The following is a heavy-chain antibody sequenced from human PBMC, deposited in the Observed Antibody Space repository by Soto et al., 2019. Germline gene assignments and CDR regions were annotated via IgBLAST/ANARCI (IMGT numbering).Heavy chain of an antibody. CDR3: ARARHPYCSNGVCYTGDFDL. CDR2: IFPHDHT. Sequence: SVPTRLNPTCALTLTCTVSLCSRNSCGMGVRWMGQPPGKAREWLAHIFPHDHTSFSTSLKNRLTISKDTSKRKVVLTVTNMRTVEKATYFCARARHPYCSNGVCYTGDFDLWGQGTMVTVSS. V-gene: IGHV2-26*01. CDR1: LCSRNSCGMG. J-gene: IGHJ3*01. D-gene: IGHD2-8*01.